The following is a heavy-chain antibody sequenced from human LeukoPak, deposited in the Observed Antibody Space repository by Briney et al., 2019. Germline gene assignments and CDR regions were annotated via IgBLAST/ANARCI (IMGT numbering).Heavy chain of an antibody. CDR2: IKQDGSEK. CDR3: ARAGDVSGYSD. CDR1: GVTLSSYW. D-gene: IGHD3-22*01. V-gene: IGHV3-7*01. J-gene: IGHJ4*02. Sequence: GGSLRLSCAASGVTLSSYWMSWVRQAPGKGLEWVANIKQDGSEKYYVDSVKGRFAISRDNAKNSLYLQMNSLRAEDTAVYYCARAGDVSGYSDWGQGTLVTVSS.